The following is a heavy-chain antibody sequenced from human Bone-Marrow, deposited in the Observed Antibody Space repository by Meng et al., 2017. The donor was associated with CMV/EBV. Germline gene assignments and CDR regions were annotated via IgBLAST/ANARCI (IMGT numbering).Heavy chain of an antibody. CDR1: GFTFSSYW. J-gene: IGHJ4*02. CDR3: ASDYYDSSGYPN. V-gene: IGHV3-7*01. Sequence: GESLKISCAASGFTFSSYWMSWVRQAPGKGLEWVANIKQDGSEKYYVDSVKGRFTISRDNAKNSLYLQMNSLRAEDTAVYYCASDYYDSSGYPNWGQGTLVTGSS. CDR2: IKQDGSEK. D-gene: IGHD3-22*01.